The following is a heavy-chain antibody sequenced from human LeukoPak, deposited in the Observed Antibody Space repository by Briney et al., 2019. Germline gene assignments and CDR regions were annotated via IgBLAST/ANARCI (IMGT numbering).Heavy chain of an antibody. Sequence: GGSLRLSCAGSGFTFSSYEMNWVRQAPGKGLEWVSYISSSGSTIYYADSVKGRFTIFRDNAKNSLYLQMNSLRAEDTAVYYCARDAPTTVTTFYYYYYMDVWGKGTTVTVSS. D-gene: IGHD4-17*01. CDR1: GFTFSSYE. CDR2: ISSSGSTI. V-gene: IGHV3-48*03. J-gene: IGHJ6*03. CDR3: ARDAPTTVTTFYYYYYMDV.